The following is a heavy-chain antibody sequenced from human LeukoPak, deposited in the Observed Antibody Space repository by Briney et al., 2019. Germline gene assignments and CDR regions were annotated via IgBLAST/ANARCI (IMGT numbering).Heavy chain of an antibody. CDR1: GFTFSDYY. D-gene: IGHD2-15*01. Sequence: PGGSLRLSCAASGFTFSDYYMSWVRQAPGKGLEWVSVIYSGGSTYYADSVKGRFTISRDNSKNTLYLQMNSLRAEDTAVYYCARGQPRIHYFDYWGQGTLVTVSS. J-gene: IGHJ4*02. CDR2: IYSGGST. CDR3: ARGQPRIHYFDY. V-gene: IGHV3-66*01.